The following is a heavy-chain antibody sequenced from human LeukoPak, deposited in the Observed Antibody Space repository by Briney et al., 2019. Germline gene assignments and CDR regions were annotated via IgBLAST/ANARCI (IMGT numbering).Heavy chain of an antibody. V-gene: IGHV5-51*01. Sequence: GESLKISCKGSGYSFTTYWIGWARQMPGKGLEWMGIIYPGDFDTRYSPSFQGQVTISADKSISTAYLQWSSLKASDTAMYYCARRDCGSSACHEDHWGQGTLVTVSS. D-gene: IGHD2-15*01. CDR1: GYSFTTYW. J-gene: IGHJ4*02. CDR2: IYPGDFDT. CDR3: ARRDCGSSACHEDH.